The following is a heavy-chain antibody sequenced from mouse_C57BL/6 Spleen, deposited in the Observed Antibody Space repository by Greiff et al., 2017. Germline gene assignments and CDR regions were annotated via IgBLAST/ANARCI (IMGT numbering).Heavy chain of an antibody. Sequence: EVKLLEPGGGLVKPGGSLKLSCAASGFTFSDYGMHWVRQAPEKGLEWVAYISSGSSTIYYADKVKGRFTISSDNAKNTLFLQLTSLRSEDTAMYYCAREYYGSSYYFDYWGQGTTLTVSS. J-gene: IGHJ2*01. CDR1: GFTFSDYG. CDR2: ISSGSSTI. V-gene: IGHV5-17*01. D-gene: IGHD1-1*01. CDR3: AREYYGSSYYFDY.